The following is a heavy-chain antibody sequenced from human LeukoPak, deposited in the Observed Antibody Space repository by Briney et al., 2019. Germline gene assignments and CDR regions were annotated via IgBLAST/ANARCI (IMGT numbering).Heavy chain of an antibody. CDR1: GYTFTSYG. D-gene: IGHD3-22*01. CDR2: ISAYNGNT. CDR3: ASFHSNYYDSSGYYNFDY. J-gene: IGHJ4*02. Sequence: ASVKVSCKASGYTFTSYGISWVRQAPGQGLEWMGWISAYNGNTNYAQKLQGRVTMTTDTSTSTGYMELRSLRSDDTAVYYCASFHSNYYDSSGYYNFDYWGQGTLVTVSS. V-gene: IGHV1-18*01.